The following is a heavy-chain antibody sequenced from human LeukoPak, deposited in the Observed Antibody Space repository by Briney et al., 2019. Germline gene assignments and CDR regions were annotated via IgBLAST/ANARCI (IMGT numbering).Heavy chain of an antibody. J-gene: IGHJ4*02. Sequence: GGSLRLSCAASGFTFSDYYMSWIRQAPGKGLEWVAFIPFDGSNKYYADSVKGRFTISRDNSKNTLYLQMSTLRAEDTAMYYCANSPIGGAFDYWGQGTLVIVSS. CDR1: GFTFSDYY. CDR2: IPFDGSNK. V-gene: IGHV3-30*02. CDR3: ANSPIGGAFDY.